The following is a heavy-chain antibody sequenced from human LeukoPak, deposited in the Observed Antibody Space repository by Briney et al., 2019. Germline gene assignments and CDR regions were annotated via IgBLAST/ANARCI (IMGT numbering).Heavy chain of an antibody. CDR3: ARLGSKGPDRHDY. D-gene: IGHD4-11*01. J-gene: IGHJ4*02. V-gene: IGHV3-49*04. Sequence: GGSLRLSCTASGFTFGDYAMSWVRQAPGKGLEWVGFIRSKAYGGTTEYAASVKGRFTISRDDSKSIAYLQMNSLRAEDTAVYYCARLGSKGPDRHDYWGQGTLVTVSS. CDR1: GFTFGDYA. CDR2: IRSKAYGGTT.